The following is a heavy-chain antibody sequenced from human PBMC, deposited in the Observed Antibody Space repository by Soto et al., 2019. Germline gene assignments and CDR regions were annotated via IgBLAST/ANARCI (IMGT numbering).Heavy chain of an antibody. D-gene: IGHD1-26*01. J-gene: IGHJ5*02. V-gene: IGHV4-30-4*01. CDR1: RGSINSGDYF. CDR3: GRVGRRDGNSSPGRFET. CDR2: TYYDGTT. Sequence: SETLSLTCSVSRGSINSGDYFWSWIRQAPGRGLEWIGYTYYDGTTYYSPSLKGRVTVSVDTPKNKFFLKVNSVTAADTAVYYCGRVGRRDGNSSPGRFETWGQGILVTVSS.